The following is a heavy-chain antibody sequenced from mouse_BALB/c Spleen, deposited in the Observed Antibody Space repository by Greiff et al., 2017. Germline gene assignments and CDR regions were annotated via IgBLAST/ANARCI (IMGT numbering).Heavy chain of an antibody. CDR3: NAWTYYGNYFSLMDY. Sequence: VQLQQSGAELVRSGASVKLSCTASGFNIKDYYMHWVKQRPEQGLEWIGWIDPENGDTEYAPKFQGKATMTADTSSNTAYLQLSSLTSEDTAVYYCNAWTYYGNYFSLMDYWGQGTSVTVSS. D-gene: IGHD2-10*01. J-gene: IGHJ4*01. V-gene: IGHV14-4*02. CDR1: GFNIKDYY. CDR2: IDPENGDT.